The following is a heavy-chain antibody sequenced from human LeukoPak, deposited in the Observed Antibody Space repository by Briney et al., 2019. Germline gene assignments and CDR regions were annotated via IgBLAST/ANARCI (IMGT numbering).Heavy chain of an antibody. CDR1: GGSFSDTY. D-gene: IGHD3-10*01. J-gene: IGHJ4*02. Sequence: SETLSLTCAVYGGSFSDTYWSWIRQSPGKGLEWIGEINHSGNTNYNPSLESRVTTSVDTSKNQFSLKLTSVTSADTAVYYCAREGGAPESYSCDSGTYCSDFIGYWGRGTLVTVSS. CDR2: INHSGNT. V-gene: IGHV4-34*01. CDR3: AREGGAPESYSCDSGTYCSDFIGY.